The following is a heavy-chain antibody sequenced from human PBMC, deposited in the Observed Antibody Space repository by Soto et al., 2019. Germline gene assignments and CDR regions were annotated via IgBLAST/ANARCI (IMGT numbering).Heavy chain of an antibody. CDR1: GGSISSSSYY. V-gene: IGHV4-39*01. CDR2: IYYSGST. CDR3: ASLGIAATFDY. J-gene: IGHJ4*02. D-gene: IGHD6-13*01. Sequence: QLQLQESGPGLVKPSETLSLTCTVSGGSISSSSYYWGWIRQPPGKGLEWIGGIYYSGSTYYNPSLKSRVTISVDTSKNQFSLKLSSVTAADTAVYYCASLGIAATFDYWGQGTLVTVSS.